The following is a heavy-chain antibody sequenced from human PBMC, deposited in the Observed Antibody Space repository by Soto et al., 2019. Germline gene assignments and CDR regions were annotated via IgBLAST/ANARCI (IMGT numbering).Heavy chain of an antibody. V-gene: IGHV4-59*05. Sequence: SATLSLTCTVSGGSMISYYWSWIRQTPGKGLEWIGHIYEGGRTYSNPSLMSRATISLDTSKNLFSLNLKSLTAADTAVYYCTRGPSGDKVDFWGQGLLVTVSS. CDR2: IYEGGRT. J-gene: IGHJ4*02. CDR1: GGSMISYY. CDR3: TRGPSGDKVDF. D-gene: IGHD7-27*01.